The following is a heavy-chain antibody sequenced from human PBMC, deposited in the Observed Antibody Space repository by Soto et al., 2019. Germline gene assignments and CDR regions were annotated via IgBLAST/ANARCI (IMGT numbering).Heavy chain of an antibody. J-gene: IGHJ6*02. CDR2: IYYSGST. V-gene: IGHV4-59*01. Sequence: QVQLQESGPGQVKPSETLSLTCTVSGGSISSYYWSWIRQPPGKGLEWIGYIYYSGSTNYNPSLKSRVTISVDTSKNQFSLKLSSVTDADTAVYYCAREGVSSSWYNYYGMDVWGQGTTVTVSS. CDR3: AREGVSSSWYNYYGMDV. CDR1: GGSISSYY. D-gene: IGHD6-13*01.